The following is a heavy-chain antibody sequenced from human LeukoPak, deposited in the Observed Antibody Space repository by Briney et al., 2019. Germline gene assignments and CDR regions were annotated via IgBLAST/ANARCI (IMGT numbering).Heavy chain of an antibody. Sequence: SQTLSLTCTVSGGSISSGGYYWSWIRQHPGNGLEWIGYIYYSGSTYYNPSLKSRVTISVDTSKNQFSLKLSSVTAADTAVYYCARDRYDFWSGYSGFDPWGQGTLVTVSS. J-gene: IGHJ5*02. CDR1: GGSISSGGYY. V-gene: IGHV4-31*03. CDR2: IYYSGST. D-gene: IGHD3-3*01. CDR3: ARDRYDFWSGYSGFDP.